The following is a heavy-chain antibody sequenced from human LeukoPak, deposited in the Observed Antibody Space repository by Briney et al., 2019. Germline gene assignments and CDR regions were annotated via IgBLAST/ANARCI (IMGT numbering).Heavy chain of an antibody. D-gene: IGHD3-16*01. J-gene: IGHJ4*02. Sequence: GGSLRLSCAASGFTVDDFYMSWIRQAPGKGLEWVSVMYSGGSTYYADSVKGRFAISRDYGVNMVFLQMNSLRVEDTGVYFCAKGGGRYGQNYFESWGQGTLVTVSS. CDR1: GFTVDDFY. CDR3: AKGGGRYGQNYFES. CDR2: MYSGGST. V-gene: IGHV3-66*01.